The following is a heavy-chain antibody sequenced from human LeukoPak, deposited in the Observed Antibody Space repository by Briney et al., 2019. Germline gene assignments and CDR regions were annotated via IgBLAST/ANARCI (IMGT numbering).Heavy chain of an antibody. CDR2: ISDSGGST. CDR3: AKEAYYYDSSGYYYPYYFDY. Sequence: PGGSLRLSCAASGFTFSSYAMSWVRQAPGKGLEWVSAISDSGGSTYYADSVKGRFTISRDNSKNTVYLQMNSLRAEDTAVYYCAKEAYYYDSSGYYYPYYFDYWGQGTLVTVSS. CDR1: GFTFSSYA. J-gene: IGHJ4*02. V-gene: IGHV3-23*01. D-gene: IGHD3-22*01.